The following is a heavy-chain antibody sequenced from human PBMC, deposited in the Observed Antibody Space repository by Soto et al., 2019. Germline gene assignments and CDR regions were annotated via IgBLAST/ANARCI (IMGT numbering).Heavy chain of an antibody. D-gene: IGHD3-10*01. Sequence: QVQLQESGPGLVKPSETLSLSCTVSGGSISSYYWSWFRQSPGKRMEWIGYVHNSWASSYNPSLQSRVAISLDTHKSQFSLKVTSVTATDTAVYYCARQGFGPLHGLVDVWGQGTTVTVSS. CDR1: GGSISSYY. V-gene: IGHV4-59*08. J-gene: IGHJ6*02. CDR2: VHNSWAS. CDR3: ARQGFGPLHGLVDV.